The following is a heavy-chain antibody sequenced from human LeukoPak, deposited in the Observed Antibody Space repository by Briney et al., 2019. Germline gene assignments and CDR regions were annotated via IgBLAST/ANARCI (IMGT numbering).Heavy chain of an antibody. CDR3: VKTVGRAVAGSFDS. J-gene: IGHJ4*02. V-gene: IGHV3-48*03. CDR2: IGSSDSTT. CDR1: GFTFSSYE. D-gene: IGHD6-19*01. Sequence: QPGGSLRLSCVASGFTFSSYEMNWVRQAPGKGLEWLSYIGSSDSTTHYADSVKGRFTISRDNSHNSLYLQMDSLRTEDTALYFCVKTVGRAVAGSFDSWGQGTVVTVSS.